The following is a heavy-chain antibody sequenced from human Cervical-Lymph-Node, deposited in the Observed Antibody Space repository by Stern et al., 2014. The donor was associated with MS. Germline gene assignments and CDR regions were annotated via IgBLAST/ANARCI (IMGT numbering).Heavy chain of an antibody. V-gene: IGHV3-7*01. CDR1: GFNFSNNW. CDR2: IKGDGTEK. J-gene: IGHJ4*02. D-gene: IGHD1-26*01. Sequence: EDQLVESGGGLVQPGGSLRLSCAASGFNFSNNWMSWVRQAPGKGLEWVANIKGDGTEKNYGDSVKGRFTISRDNAKNSLSLQMHSLRADDTAVYYCATGGGTYAYWGQGILVIVSS. CDR3: ATGGGTYAY.